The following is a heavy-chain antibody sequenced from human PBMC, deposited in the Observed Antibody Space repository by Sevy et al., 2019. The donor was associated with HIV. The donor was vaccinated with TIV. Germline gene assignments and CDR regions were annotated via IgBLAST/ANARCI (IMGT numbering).Heavy chain of an antibody. Sequence: ASVKVSCKLSGYTLTKLSMHWVRQAPGKGLEWMGSFDPEDGETIYEQKLKGRVTMTEDTSTDTAYMELSSLRSEDTAVYYCATTKDYYEDRGYPFDYWGQGTLVTVSS. CDR3: ATTKDYYEDRGYPFDY. CDR2: FDPEDGET. V-gene: IGHV1-24*01. CDR1: GYTLTKLS. J-gene: IGHJ4*02. D-gene: IGHD3-22*01.